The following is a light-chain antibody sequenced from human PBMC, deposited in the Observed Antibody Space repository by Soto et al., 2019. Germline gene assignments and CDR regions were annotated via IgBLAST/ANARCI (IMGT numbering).Light chain of an antibody. V-gene: IGKV3-15*01. J-gene: IGKJ4*01. Sequence: EIVMTQSPATLSVSPGERATLSCRASQSFSSNLAWYQQKPGQAPRLLIYGASTRATGIPARFSGSGSGTEFTLTISRLEAEDFAVYYCQQYNNWPLTFGGGTKVDTK. CDR2: GAS. CDR1: QSFSSN. CDR3: QQYNNWPLT.